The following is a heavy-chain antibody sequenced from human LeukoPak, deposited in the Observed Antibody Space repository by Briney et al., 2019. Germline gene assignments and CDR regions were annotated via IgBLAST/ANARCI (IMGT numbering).Heavy chain of an antibody. CDR3: ARFNIAVLRGDNWYYP. D-gene: IGHD6-19*01. Sequence: ASVKVSFKASVYTFSDYYMHWVRQAPGQGLEWMGWIGPNSGGTNYAQKFQGRVTMTRDTSISTAYMELSRLMSDDTAVYYCARFNIAVLRGDNWYYPWGQGTLVTVSS. V-gene: IGHV1-2*02. J-gene: IGHJ5*02. CDR1: VYTFSDYY. CDR2: IGPNSGGT.